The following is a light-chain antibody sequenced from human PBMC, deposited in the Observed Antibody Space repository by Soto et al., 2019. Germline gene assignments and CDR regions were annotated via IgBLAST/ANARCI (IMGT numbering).Light chain of an antibody. J-gene: IGKJ1*01. CDR1: QSVSNNY. CDR3: QQYGSSGT. V-gene: IGKV3-20*01. Sequence: EIVMTQYPDTLSGSPLERATLSCRASQSVSNNYLAWYQQKPGQAPSLLIYGASNRATGIPDRFSGSGSGTDFTLTISRLEPEDFAVYYCQQYGSSGTFGQGTKVDIK. CDR2: GAS.